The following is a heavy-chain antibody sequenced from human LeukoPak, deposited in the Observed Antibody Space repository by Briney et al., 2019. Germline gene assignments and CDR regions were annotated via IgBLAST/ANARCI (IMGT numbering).Heavy chain of an antibody. Sequence: GGSLRLSCAASGFTFSSYAMHWVRQAPGKGLEWVAVISYDGSDKYYADSVKGRFTISRDNSKNTLYLQMNSLRTEDTAVYYCAKDQLAKVAIDYWGQGILVTVSS. D-gene: IGHD1-1*01. J-gene: IGHJ4*02. CDR1: GFTFSSYA. CDR2: ISYDGSDK. CDR3: AKDQLAKVAIDY. V-gene: IGHV3-30*04.